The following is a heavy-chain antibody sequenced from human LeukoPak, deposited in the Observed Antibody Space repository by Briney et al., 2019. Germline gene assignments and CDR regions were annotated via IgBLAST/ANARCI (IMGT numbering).Heavy chain of an antibody. Sequence: GALVKVSCKASGYTFTGYYMYWVRQAPGQGLEWMGRINPNSGGTNYAQKFQGRVTMTRDTSISTAYMELSRLRSDDTAVYYCARDPEDIGTHDYYYYGMDVWGQGTTVTVSS. J-gene: IGHJ6*02. D-gene: IGHD2-15*01. CDR2: INPNSGGT. V-gene: IGHV1-2*06. CDR1: GYTFTGYY. CDR3: ARDPEDIGTHDYYYYGMDV.